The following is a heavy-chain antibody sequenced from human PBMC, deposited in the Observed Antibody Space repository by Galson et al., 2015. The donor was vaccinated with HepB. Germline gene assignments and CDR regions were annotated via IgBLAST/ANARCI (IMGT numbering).Heavy chain of an antibody. CDR2: IDWDDDK. V-gene: IGHV2-70*11. D-gene: IGHD2-21*01. CDR1: GFSLSTSGMC. Sequence: PALVTPPQTLTLTCTFSGFSLSTSGMCVSWIRQPPGKALEWLARIDWDDDKYYSTSLKTRLTISKDTSKNQVVLTMTNMDPVDTATYYCARGCGGAVFDIWGQGTMVTVSS. CDR3: ARGCGGAVFDI. J-gene: IGHJ3*02.